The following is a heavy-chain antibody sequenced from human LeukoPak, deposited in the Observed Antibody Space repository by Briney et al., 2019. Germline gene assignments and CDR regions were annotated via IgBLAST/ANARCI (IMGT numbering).Heavy chain of an antibody. CDR3: AKDSAWIQFND. CDR1: GFTFSSHG. CDR2: SPSGDIT. J-gene: IGHJ4*02. Sequence: GGSLRLSCAGSGFTFSSHGMDWVRQAPGKGLEWVSGSPSGDITYYADSVKGRFTISRDNSKNTVFLQMNSLRAEDTAIYQCAKDSAWIQFNDWGQGTLVTVSS. V-gene: IGHV3-23*01. D-gene: IGHD5-18*01.